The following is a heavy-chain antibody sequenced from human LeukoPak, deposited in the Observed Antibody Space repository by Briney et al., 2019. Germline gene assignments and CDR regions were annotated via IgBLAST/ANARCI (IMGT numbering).Heavy chain of an antibody. CDR2: ISSSSSYI. CDR3: ARAEDSGGRVTASE. D-gene: IGHD2-21*02. Sequence: PGGSLRLSCAASGFTFSSYSMSWVRQAPGKGLEWVSSISSSSSYIYYADSVKGRFTISRDNAKNSLYLQMSSLRAEDTAGYYCARAEDSGGRVTASEWGQGTQVTVSS. CDR1: GFTFSSYS. V-gene: IGHV3-21*01. J-gene: IGHJ4*02.